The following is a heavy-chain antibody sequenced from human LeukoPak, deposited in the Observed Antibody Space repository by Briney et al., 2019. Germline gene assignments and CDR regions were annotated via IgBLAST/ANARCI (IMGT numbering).Heavy chain of an antibody. D-gene: IGHD6-13*01. CDR1: GGSISSYY. CDR3: ARLGSSSWYYFEY. J-gene: IGHJ4*02. V-gene: IGHV4-59*01. CDR2: IYYSGST. Sequence: SETLSLTCTVSGGSISSYYWSWIRQPPGKGLEWIGYIYYSGSTNYNPSLKSRVTISVDTSKNQFSLKLSSVTAADTAVYCCARLGSSSWYYFEYWGQGTLVTVSS.